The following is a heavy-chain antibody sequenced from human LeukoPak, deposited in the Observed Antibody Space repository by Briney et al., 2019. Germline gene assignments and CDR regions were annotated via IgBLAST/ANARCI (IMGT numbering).Heavy chain of an antibody. Sequence: PGGSLRLSCVASGFIFSDYYMTWIRQAPGKGLEWVSYISGSGTTTHYADSVKGRFTVSRDNAKNSLFLQMNSLRAEDTAVYYCARTGIVGANGAFDIWGQGTMVTVSS. D-gene: IGHD1-26*01. CDR2: ISGSGTTT. CDR3: ARTGIVGANGAFDI. J-gene: IGHJ3*02. CDR1: GFIFSDYY. V-gene: IGHV3-11*04.